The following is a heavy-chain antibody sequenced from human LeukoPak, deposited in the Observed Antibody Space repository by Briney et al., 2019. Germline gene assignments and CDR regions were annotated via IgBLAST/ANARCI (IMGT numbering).Heavy chain of an antibody. CDR2: IYTRWST. Sequence: SQTLSLTCTVSGGSISSGSYYWSWIRQPAGKGLEWIGRIYTRWSTNYNPSLKSRVTISVDTSKNQFSLKLSSVTAADTAVYYSARDRTGYYDSSGYPLDAFDIWGQGTMVTVSS. J-gene: IGHJ3*02. V-gene: IGHV4-61*02. D-gene: IGHD3-22*01. CDR1: GGSISSGSYY. CDR3: ARDRTGYYDSSGYPLDAFDI.